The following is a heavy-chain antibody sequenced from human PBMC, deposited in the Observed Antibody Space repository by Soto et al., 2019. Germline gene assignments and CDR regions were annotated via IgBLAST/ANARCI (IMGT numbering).Heavy chain of an antibody. CDR2: KNPNSGNT. Sequence: APVQVSCKASGYTFTSYDINCLRQATGQRLEWMGWKNPNSGNTSYAQKLQGRVTMTRKTSIRKAYTGLSSLRPEDAAVYYCARGRGEARLLTKATKKWFDPWGQGTLVTVS. J-gene: IGHJ5*02. V-gene: IGHV1-8*01. CDR3: ARGRGEARLLTKATKKWFDP. D-gene: IGHD3-9*01. CDR1: GYTFTSYD.